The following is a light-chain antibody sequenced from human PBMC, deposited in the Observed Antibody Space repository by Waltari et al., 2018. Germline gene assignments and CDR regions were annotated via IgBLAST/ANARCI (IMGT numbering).Light chain of an antibody. J-gene: IGKJ1*01. Sequence: EIVLTQSPGTLALSPGERATLSCRASQSVGRALAWYQQKPGQGPRLLIYDTSTRATGIPDRVSGSGSGTDFSLTISRVEPEDFAVYYCQMYVRLPVTFGQGTKVEVK. CDR3: QMYVRLPVT. CDR2: DTS. CDR1: QSVGRA. V-gene: IGKV3-20*01.